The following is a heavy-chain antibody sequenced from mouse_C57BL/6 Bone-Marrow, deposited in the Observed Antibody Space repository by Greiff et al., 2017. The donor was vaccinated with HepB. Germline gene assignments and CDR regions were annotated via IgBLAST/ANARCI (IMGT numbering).Heavy chain of an antibody. CDR1: GFTFSSYA. CDR2: ISDGGSYT. J-gene: IGHJ3*01. Sequence: VQLQQSGGGLVKPGGSLKLSCAASGFTFSSYAMSWVRQTPEKRLEWVATISDGGSYTYYPDNVKGRFTISRDNAKNNLYLQMSHLKSEDTAMYYCARDRAVASWGQGTLVTVSA. D-gene: IGHD6-1*01. CDR3: ARDRAVAS. V-gene: IGHV5-4*01.